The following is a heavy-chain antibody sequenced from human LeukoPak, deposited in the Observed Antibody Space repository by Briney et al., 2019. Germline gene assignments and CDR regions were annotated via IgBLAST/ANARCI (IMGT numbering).Heavy chain of an antibody. D-gene: IGHD3-3*01. Sequence: GASVNVSCTAFGYTFTSNYMHWVRQAPGQGPEWMGVISPSGGSTTYAQKFQGRVTLTRDMSTSTAYMELSSLRSEDMAVYYCARARYETRIWPKSRYDYYHYMDVWGKGTTVTVSS. CDR1: GYTFTSNY. V-gene: IGHV1-46*01. CDR2: ISPSGGST. CDR3: ARARYETRIWPKSRYDYYHYMDV. J-gene: IGHJ6*03.